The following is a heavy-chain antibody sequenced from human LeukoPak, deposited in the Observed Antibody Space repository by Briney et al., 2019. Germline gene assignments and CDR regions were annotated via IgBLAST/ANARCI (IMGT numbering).Heavy chain of an antibody. D-gene: IGHD3-22*01. CDR3: ARVSSGYYYNFDY. J-gene: IGHJ4*02. CDR1: GGSISSGHSS. V-gene: IGHV4-30-2*01. Sequence: PSETLSLTCAVSGGSISSGHSSWNWFRQPPGKGLEWIGYIYHSGSTYYNPSLKSRVAISVDKSKNQFSLKLRSVTAADTAVYYCARVSSGYYYNFDYWGQGTLVTVSS. CDR2: IYHSGST.